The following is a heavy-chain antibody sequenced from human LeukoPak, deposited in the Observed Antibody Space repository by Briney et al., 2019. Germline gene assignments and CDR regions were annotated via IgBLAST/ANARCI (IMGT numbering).Heavy chain of an antibody. CDR2: INSDGSST. D-gene: IGHD2-15*01. CDR1: GFTFSDYA. V-gene: IGHV3-74*01. Sequence: GSLRLSCAASGFTFSDYAMSWVRQAPGKGLEWVSRINSDGSSTSYADSVKGRFTISRDNAKNTMYLQMNSLRAEDTAVYYCTRGADGVSSNSRGWFDPWGQGTLVTVSS. CDR3: TRGADGVSSNSRGWFDP. J-gene: IGHJ5*02.